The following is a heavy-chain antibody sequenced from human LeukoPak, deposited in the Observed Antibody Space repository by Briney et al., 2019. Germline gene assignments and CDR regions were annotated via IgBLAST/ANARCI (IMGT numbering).Heavy chain of an antibody. CDR1: GGSISSYY. CDR3: ARYRHSSGWYDFDY. V-gene: IGHV4-59*01. J-gene: IGHJ4*02. CDR2: IYYSGST. Sequence: PSETLSLTCTVSGGSISSYYWSWIRQPPGKGLEWIGYIYYSGSTYYNPSLKSRVTISVDTSKNQFSLKLSSVTAADTAVYYCARYRHSSGWYDFDYWGQGTLVTVSS. D-gene: IGHD6-19*01.